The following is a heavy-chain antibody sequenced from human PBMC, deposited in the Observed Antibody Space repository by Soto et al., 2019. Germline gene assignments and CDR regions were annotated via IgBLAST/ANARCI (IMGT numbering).Heavy chain of an antibody. J-gene: IGHJ4*02. V-gene: IGHV3-74*01. CDR3: VRDQPAEEPLFDH. CDR2: INSDGSDT. Sequence: EVQLVESGGGLAQPGGTLRLSCAASGFTFSSYWMHWVRQVPGKGLVWVSRINSDGSDTDYADSGKGRFTISRDNAKNTLYLQMNSLRAEDTAVYHCVRDQPAEEPLFDHWGQGTLVTVSS. CDR1: GFTFSSYW. D-gene: IGHD1-26*01.